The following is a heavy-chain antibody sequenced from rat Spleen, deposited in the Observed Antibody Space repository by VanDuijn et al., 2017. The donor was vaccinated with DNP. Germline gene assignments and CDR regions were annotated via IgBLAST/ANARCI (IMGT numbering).Heavy chain of an antibody. V-gene: IGHV5S23*01. CDR3: AIYYYSGDNWFGY. J-gene: IGHJ3*01. Sequence: EVQLVESGGGLVQPGGSLKLSCAASGFNFSDYNMAWVRQTPKKGLEWVASINSRGGTTYYPDSVKGRFTISRDNSKNTLYLQLNSLRSEDTATYYCAIYYYSGDNWFGYWGQGTLVTVSS. CDR2: INSRGGTT. D-gene: IGHD1-1*01. CDR1: GFNFSDYN.